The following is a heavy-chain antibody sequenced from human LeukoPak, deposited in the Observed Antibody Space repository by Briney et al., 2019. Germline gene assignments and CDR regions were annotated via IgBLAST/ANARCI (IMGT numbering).Heavy chain of an antibody. CDR1: GFTFSSYG. CDR2: IRYDGSNK. J-gene: IGHJ1*01. Sequence: PGGSLRLSCAASGFTFSSYGMHWVRQAPGKGLEWVAFIRYDGSNKYYAYSVKGRFTISRDNSKNTLYLQMNSLRAEDTAVYYCAKAPYCGGDCYSEHWGQGTLVTVSS. V-gene: IGHV3-30*02. D-gene: IGHD2-21*02. CDR3: AKAPYCGGDCYSEH.